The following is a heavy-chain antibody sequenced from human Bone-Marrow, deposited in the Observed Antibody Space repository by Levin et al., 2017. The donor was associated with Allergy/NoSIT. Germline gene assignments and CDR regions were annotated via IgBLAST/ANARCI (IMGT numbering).Heavy chain of an antibody. V-gene: IGHV4-39*01. CDR2: FFRGGDT. CDR3: ARQAPSTSWPQTMYFDV. Sequence: PSETLSLTCTVSGVSITSSYYWGCVRQPPGRGLEWIGNFFRGGDTYYNPSLKGRVTISEDTSKNQFFLRLNSVTAADTALYFCARQAPSTSWPQTMYFDVWGQGTLVTVSS. CDR1: GVSITSSYY. J-gene: IGHJ4*02. D-gene: IGHD2-2*01.